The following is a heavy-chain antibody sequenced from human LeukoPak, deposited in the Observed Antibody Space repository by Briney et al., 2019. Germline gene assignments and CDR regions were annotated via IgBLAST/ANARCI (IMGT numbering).Heavy chain of an antibody. D-gene: IGHD4-17*01. CDR1: GGSFSGYY. CDR3: ARHGSDYGDYIYY. V-gene: IGHV4-34*01. CDR2: INHSGST. J-gene: IGHJ4*02. Sequence: PSETLSLTCAVYGGSFSGYYWSWIRQPPGKGLEWIGEINHSGSTNYNPSLKSRVTISVDTSKNQFSLKLSSVTAADTAVYYCARHGSDYGDYIYYWGQGTLVTVSS.